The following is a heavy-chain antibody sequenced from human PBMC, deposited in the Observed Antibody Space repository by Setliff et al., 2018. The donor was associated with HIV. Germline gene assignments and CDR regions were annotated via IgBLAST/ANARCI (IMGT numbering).Heavy chain of an antibody. CDR1: GFTLRSYK. CDR3: ARSPANTGYWVTPLWYMDV. V-gene: IGHV3-74*01. Sequence: GESLKISCAASGFTLRSYKMHWVRQGPGKGLVWASRINSGDTTTNYADSVKGRFTISRDDAKNTLFLQMSSLRPEDTAVYYCARSPANTGYWVTPLWYMDVWGKGTTVTVSS. CDR2: INSGDTTT. D-gene: IGHD3-9*01. J-gene: IGHJ6*03.